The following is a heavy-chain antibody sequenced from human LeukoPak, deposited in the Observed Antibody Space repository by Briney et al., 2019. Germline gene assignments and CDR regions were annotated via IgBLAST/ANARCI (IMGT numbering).Heavy chain of an antibody. J-gene: IGHJ4*02. D-gene: IGHD3-22*01. CDR3: VRDGAYYDSAPYNFDY. CDR1: GFTFSSYS. Sequence: GGSLSLSCAASGFTFSSYSINWVRQAPGKGLEWISPISNTNTYINYADSVKGRFTISRDNAKKSLYLLMTSLRAEDTAVYYCVRDGAYYDSAPYNFDYWGQGTLVAVSS. V-gene: IGHV3-21*01. CDR2: ISNTNTYI.